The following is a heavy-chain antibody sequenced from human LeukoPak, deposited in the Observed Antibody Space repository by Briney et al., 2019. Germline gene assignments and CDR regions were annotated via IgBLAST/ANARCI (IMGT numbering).Heavy chain of an antibody. CDR3: ARHGYVWGSYPDAFDI. CDR2: IYYSGRT. Sequence: PSETLSLTCSVSGGAISSNNYHWGWIRQPPGKGLEWIGSIYYSGRTYYNTSLKSRVTISVDTSNNHFSLKLSSVTAADMAVYYCARHGYVWGSYPDAFDIWGQGTMVTVSS. D-gene: IGHD3-16*01. J-gene: IGHJ3*02. CDR1: GGAISSNNYH. V-gene: IGHV4-39*01.